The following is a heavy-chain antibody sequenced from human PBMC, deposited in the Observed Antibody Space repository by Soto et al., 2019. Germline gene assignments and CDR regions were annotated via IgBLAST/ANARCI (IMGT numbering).Heavy chain of an antibody. Sequence: QVQLVQSGAEVKKPGASVKVSCKASGYTFTSYGISWVRQAPGQGLEWMGWISAYNGNTNYAQKLQGRVTMTTDTATSTAYMELRSLRSDDTAVYYCARGDYGDSSEGYYYYGMDVWGQGTTVTVSS. D-gene: IGHD4-17*01. CDR1: GYTFTSYG. CDR2: ISAYNGNT. J-gene: IGHJ6*02. CDR3: ARGDYGDSSEGYYYYGMDV. V-gene: IGHV1-18*01.